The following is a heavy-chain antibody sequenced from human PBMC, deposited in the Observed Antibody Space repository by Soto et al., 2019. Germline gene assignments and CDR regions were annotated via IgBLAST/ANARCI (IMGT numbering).Heavy chain of an antibody. CDR2: FSYCGNA. CDR1: GASIRSGGFA. D-gene: IGHD5-12*01. CDR3: ASATSAVKYFDS. J-gene: IGHJ4*02. Sequence: QVQLQESGPGLVKPPQTLSLPCTVSGASIRSGGFARSWIRQHPEKGMQWIGHFSYCGNAYYNPSLRSRLTLSGDASKNPVSLSLSSVTAADTAVYFCASATSAVKYFDSWGKGIMVTVYS. V-gene: IGHV4-31*03.